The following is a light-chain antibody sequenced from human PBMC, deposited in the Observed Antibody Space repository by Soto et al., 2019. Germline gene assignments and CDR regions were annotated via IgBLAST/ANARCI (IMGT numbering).Light chain of an antibody. CDR2: DAT. CDR3: SSYTSTSTDV. J-gene: IGLJ1*01. Sequence: QSVLTQPASLSGSPGQSFTISFTGTSSDFGGYTYVSWYQQHPGKAPKLMIFDATSRPSGVSNRFSGSKSDNTASLTIAGLQAEDEADYYCSSYTSTSTDVFGTGTKVTVL. CDR1: SSDFGGYTY. V-gene: IGLV2-14*03.